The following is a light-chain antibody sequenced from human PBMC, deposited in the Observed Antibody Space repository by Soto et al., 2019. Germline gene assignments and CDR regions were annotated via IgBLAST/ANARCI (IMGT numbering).Light chain of an antibody. CDR1: SSDVGRYNS. CDR3: ASYTTSSTWV. V-gene: IGLV2-14*01. CDR2: EVS. J-gene: IGLJ3*02. Sequence: QSALTQPASVSGSPGQSITISCTGTSSDVGRYNSVSWYQQHPGKAPKLMIFEVSNRPSGTSYRFSGSKSVNTASLTISGLQDEDEADYYCASYTTSSTWVFGGGTKLTVL.